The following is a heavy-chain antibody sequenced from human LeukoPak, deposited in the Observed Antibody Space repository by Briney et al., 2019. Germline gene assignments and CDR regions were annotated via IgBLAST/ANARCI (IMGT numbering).Heavy chain of an antibody. J-gene: IGHJ4*02. Sequence: GGSLRLSCAASGFTFSSYSMNWVRQAPGKGLEWVSYISSSSSTIYYADSVKGRFTISRDNAKNSLYLQMNSLRAEDTAVYYCARDLNYDILTGYHLFDYWGQGTLVTVSS. D-gene: IGHD3-9*01. CDR2: ISSSSSTI. CDR3: ARDLNYDILTGYHLFDY. CDR1: GFTFSSYS. V-gene: IGHV3-48*04.